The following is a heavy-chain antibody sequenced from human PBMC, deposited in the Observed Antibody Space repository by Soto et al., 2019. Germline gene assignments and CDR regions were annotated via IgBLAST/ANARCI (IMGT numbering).Heavy chain of an antibody. CDR1: GGSISSSSYY. Sequence: SETLSLTCTVSGGSISSSSYYWGWIRQPPGKGLVWIVSSYCSGSTYSNSFLKSPVTISVDTSKNQFSLKQSPVTAADTAVYYCARDVEGPYDFWSGYSGSRSLVVGNWFDPWGQGTLVTVSS. CDR3: ARDVEGPYDFWSGYSGSRSLVVGNWFDP. D-gene: IGHD3-3*01. V-gene: IGHV4-39*01. J-gene: IGHJ5*02. CDR2: SYCSGST.